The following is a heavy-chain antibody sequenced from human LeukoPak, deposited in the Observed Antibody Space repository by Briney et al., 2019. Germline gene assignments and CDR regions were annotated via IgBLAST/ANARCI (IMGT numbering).Heavy chain of an antibody. V-gene: IGHV4-39*01. Sequence: SETLSLTRTVSGGSISSSGYYWGWIRQPPGQGLEWIGSFSYSGNTYYNPSVKSRVIISVDTSKKQVSLKLNSVTAADTAVYYCARGGRVVRFDYWGQGTLVTVSS. CDR2: FSYSGNT. D-gene: IGHD3-10*01. CDR3: ARGGRVVRFDY. J-gene: IGHJ4*02. CDR1: GGSISSSGYY.